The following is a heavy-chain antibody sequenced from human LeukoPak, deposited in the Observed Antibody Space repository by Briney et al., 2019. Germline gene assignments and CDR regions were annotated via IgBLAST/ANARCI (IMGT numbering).Heavy chain of an antibody. D-gene: IGHD6-6*01. CDR2: IYRSGTT. CDR1: GDSISGSY. J-gene: IGHJ5*02. CDR3: ARHTATTYSSSSDWFDP. V-gene: IGHV4-4*09. Sequence: SETLSLTCTVSGDSISGSYWSWIRQPPGKGLEWVGYIYRSGTTSYNPALKSRVTMAVDTSKNQFSLSLDSVTAADTAVYYCARHTATTYSSSSDWFDPWGQGTLVTVSS.